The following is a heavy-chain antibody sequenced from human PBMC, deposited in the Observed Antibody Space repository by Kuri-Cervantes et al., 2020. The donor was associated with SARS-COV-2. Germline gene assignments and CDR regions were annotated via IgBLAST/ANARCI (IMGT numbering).Heavy chain of an antibody. CDR1: GFTFSSHA. J-gene: IGHJ4*02. D-gene: IGHD1-26*01. CDR3: AKGRYQVDY. Sequence: LSLTCAASGFTFSSHAMHWVRQAPGKGLEWVAVISYDGTNKYYADSVRGRFTISRDNSNNTLSLQMNSLRGEDTAVYYCAKGRYQVDYWGQGTLVTVSS. CDR2: ISYDGTNK. V-gene: IGHV3-30*18.